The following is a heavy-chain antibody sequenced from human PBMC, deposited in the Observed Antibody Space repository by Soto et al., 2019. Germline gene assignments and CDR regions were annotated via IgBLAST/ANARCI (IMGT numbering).Heavy chain of an antibody. D-gene: IGHD2-2*01. Sequence: QVQLQESGPGLVKPSQTLSLTCTVSGGSISSGGYYWSWIRQHPGKGLEWIGYIYYSGSTYYNPSLKSRVTISVDTSKNQFSLKLSSVTAADTAVYYCARAGDGDIVVVPAAKGGYFDYWGQGTLVTVSS. CDR3: ARAGDGDIVVVPAAKGGYFDY. J-gene: IGHJ4*02. CDR1: GGSISSGGYY. V-gene: IGHV4-31*03. CDR2: IYYSGST.